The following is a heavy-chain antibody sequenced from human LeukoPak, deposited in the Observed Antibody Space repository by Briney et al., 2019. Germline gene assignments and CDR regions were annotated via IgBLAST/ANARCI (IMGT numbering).Heavy chain of an antibody. CDR3: ARAEIPGIAAAGTFDY. CDR2: IYYSGST. CDR1: GGSISSSSYY. D-gene: IGHD6-13*01. J-gene: IGHJ4*02. Sequence: PSETLSLTCTVSGGSISSSSYYWGWIRQPPGKGLEWIGSIYYSGSTYYNPSLKSRVTISVDTSKNQFSLKLSSVTAADTAVYYCARAEIPGIAAAGTFDYWGQGTLVTVSS. V-gene: IGHV4-39*07.